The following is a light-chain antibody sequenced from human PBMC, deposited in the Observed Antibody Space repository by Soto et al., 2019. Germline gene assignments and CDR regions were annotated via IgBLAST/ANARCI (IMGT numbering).Light chain of an antibody. J-gene: IGLJ1*01. CDR3: WSYGGSYRFYV. Sequence: QSALTQPRSVSGSPGQSVTISCTGTSSDVGGYNYVSWYQQHPGKAPKLMTYDVSKRPSGVPVRFSGSKSGNTACLTSSGLQAQDEADYYCWSYGGSYRFYVFGTGTKVTVL. CDR2: DVS. V-gene: IGLV2-11*01. CDR1: SSDVGGYNY.